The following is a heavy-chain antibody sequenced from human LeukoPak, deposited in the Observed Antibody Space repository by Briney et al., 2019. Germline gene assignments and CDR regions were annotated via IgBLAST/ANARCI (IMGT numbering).Heavy chain of an antibody. V-gene: IGHV4-34*01. J-gene: IGHJ4*02. CDR2: INHSGST. CDR3: ARGRVWGLVRGVKYDY. Sequence: SETLSLTCAVYGGSFSGYYWSWIRQPPGKGLEWIGEINHSGSTNYNPSLKSRVTISVDTSKNQFSLKLSSVTAADTAVYYCARGRVWGLVRGVKYDYWGQGTLVTVSS. D-gene: IGHD3-10*01. CDR1: GGSFSGYY.